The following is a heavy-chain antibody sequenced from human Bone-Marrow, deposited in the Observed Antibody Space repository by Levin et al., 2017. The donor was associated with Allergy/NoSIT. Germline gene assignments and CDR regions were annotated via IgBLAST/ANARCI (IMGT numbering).Heavy chain of an antibody. V-gene: IGHV1-2*02. CDR2: INPNSGGT. CDR1: GYTFTGYY. J-gene: IGHJ5*02. CDR3: ARDPQVGIVLMVYSKGNWFDP. Sequence: ASVKVSCKASGYTFTGYYMHWVRQAPGQGLEWMGWINPNSGGTNYAQKFQGRVTMTRDTSISTAYMELSRLRSDDTAVYYCARDPQVGIVLMVYSKGNWFDPWGQGTLVTVSS. D-gene: IGHD2-8*01.